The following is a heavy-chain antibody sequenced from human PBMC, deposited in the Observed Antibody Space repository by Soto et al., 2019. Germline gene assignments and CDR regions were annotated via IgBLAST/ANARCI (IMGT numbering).Heavy chain of an antibody. V-gene: IGHV3-33*01. CDR2: IWYDGSYK. CDR1: GFTFSSYG. D-gene: IGHD1-26*01. Sequence: PGGSLRLSCAASGFTFSSYGMHWVRQAPGKGLEWVAVIWYDGSYKYYAESVKGRFTISRDNSKNTLYMQMNSLRAEDTAVYYCARDRESISYYVLNHDGFDIWGQGTMVTVSS. CDR3: ARDRESISYYVLNHDGFDI. J-gene: IGHJ3*02.